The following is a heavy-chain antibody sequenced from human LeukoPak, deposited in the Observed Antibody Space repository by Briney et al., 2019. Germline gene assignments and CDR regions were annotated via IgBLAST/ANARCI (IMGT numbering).Heavy chain of an antibody. CDR3: AKRVTTVEPSVVDV. V-gene: IGHV3-23*01. D-gene: IGHD4-23*01. CDR1: GFTFSSYA. Sequence: LPGGSLSLSCAASGFTFSSYAMTWVRQAPGKGLEWLSAIGGGGCCASYPDSVKGRFTISRDNSKNTLYLQMNSLRVEDTAVYYCAKRVTTVEPSVVDVWGQGTAVTVSS. J-gene: IGHJ6*02. CDR2: IGGGGCCA.